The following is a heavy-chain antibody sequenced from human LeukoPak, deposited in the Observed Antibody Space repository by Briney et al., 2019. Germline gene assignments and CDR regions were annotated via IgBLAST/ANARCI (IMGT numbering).Heavy chain of an antibody. CDR1: GLTFGTYT. Sequence: GGSLRLSCAASGLTFGTYTMNWVRQAPGKGLEWVSSITSSSSCIYYADSVKGRFTISRDNAKNSLYLQMNSLRAEDTAVYYCARPRTISSFDYFFDYWGQGILVTVSA. J-gene: IGHJ4*02. V-gene: IGHV3-21*01. CDR3: ARPRTISSFDYFFDY. D-gene: IGHD4/OR15-4a*01. CDR2: ITSSSSCI.